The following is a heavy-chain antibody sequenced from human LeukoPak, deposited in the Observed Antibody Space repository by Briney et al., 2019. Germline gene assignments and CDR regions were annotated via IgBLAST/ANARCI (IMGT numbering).Heavy chain of an antibody. CDR1: GFTLSSSW. V-gene: IGHV3-74*01. CDR2: IRNDGKDA. D-gene: IGHD5-12*01. J-gene: IGHJ4*02. Sequence: PGGSLRLSCEASGFTLSSSWMHWARQAPGKGLVWVSRIRNDGKDASYADSVKGRFTISRDNAKNTLYLRMNSLRAEDTAIYYCARPIVTTINSLDDWGQGTLVTVSS. CDR3: ARPIVTTINSLDD.